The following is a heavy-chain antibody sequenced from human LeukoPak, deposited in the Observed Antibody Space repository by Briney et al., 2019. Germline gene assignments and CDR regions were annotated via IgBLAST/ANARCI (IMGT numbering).Heavy chain of an antibody. D-gene: IGHD3-22*01. CDR2: ISGSAGST. V-gene: IGHV3-23*01. CDR3: AKMISSGYSADFDY. Sequence: GGSLRLSCAASGFTFSSYAMSWVRQAPGKGLEWVSAISGSAGSTYYADSVKGRFTISRDNSKNTLNLQMNSLRVEDTAVYYCAKMISSGYSADFDYWGQGTLVTVSS. CDR1: GFTFSSYA. J-gene: IGHJ4*02.